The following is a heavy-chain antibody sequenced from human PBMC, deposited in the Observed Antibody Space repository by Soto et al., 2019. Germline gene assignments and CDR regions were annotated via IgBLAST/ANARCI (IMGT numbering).Heavy chain of an antibody. CDR2: ISSSGYDT. V-gene: IGHV3-23*01. CDR1: GFTFRNCA. CDR3: AKDMFWYRTGWHTWLHP. J-gene: IGHJ5*02. Sequence: GGSLRHSCAASGFTFRNCAMSWVRQAPGKGLEWVSTISSSGYDTYYTDSVKGRFTISRDNSKNTLHLQMDSLRAEDTAVYFCAKDMFWYRTGWHTWLHPCG. D-gene: IGHD6-19*01.